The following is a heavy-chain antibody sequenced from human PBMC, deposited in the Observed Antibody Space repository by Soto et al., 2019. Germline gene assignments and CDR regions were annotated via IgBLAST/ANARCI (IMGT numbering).Heavy chain of an antibody. D-gene: IGHD2-2*03. J-gene: IGHJ6*02. Sequence: EVQLVESGGGLVQPGGSLRLSCAASGFTFSDHYMDWVRQAPGKGLEWVGRTRNKANSYTTEYAASVKGRFTISRDDSKISLYLQMNSLKTEDTAVYYCTRGGYCDSASCLRDHYGMDVWGQGTTVTVSS. CDR2: TRNKANSYTT. CDR1: GFTFSDHY. CDR3: TRGGYCDSASCLRDHYGMDV. V-gene: IGHV3-72*01.